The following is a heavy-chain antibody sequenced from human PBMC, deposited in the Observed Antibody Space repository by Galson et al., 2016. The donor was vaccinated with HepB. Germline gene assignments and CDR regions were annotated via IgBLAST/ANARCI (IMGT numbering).Heavy chain of an antibody. CDR1: GFTFSSYS. Sequence: SLRLSCAASGFTFSSYSMAWVRKAPGKGLEWVSSLTSSGGSTYYADSVKGRFTISRDNSKNTLYLQMNSLRAEDTAVYYCARDPMATRYYYYGMDVWGQGTTVTVSS. CDR3: ARDPMATRYYYYGMDV. D-gene: IGHD5-24*01. CDR2: LTSSGGST. J-gene: IGHJ6*02. V-gene: IGHV3-23*01.